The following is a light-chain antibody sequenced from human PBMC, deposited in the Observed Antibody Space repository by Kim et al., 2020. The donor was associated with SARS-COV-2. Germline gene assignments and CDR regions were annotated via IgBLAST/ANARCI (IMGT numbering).Light chain of an antibody. J-gene: IGLJ2*01. CDR1: SSDVGGYTY. CDR3: GSFADSKNWL. V-gene: IGLV2-8*01. CDR2: DVS. Sequence: QSALTQPPSASGSPGQSVTISCTGSSSDVGGYTYVSWYQQHPGKAPKLMIYDVSKRPSGVPDRFSGSKSGNTASLTVSGLQAEDKAEYYCGSFADSKNWLFGGGTQLTVL.